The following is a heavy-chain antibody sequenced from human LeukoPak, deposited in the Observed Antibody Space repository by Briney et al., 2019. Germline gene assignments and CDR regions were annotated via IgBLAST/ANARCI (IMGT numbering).Heavy chain of an antibody. Sequence: PGGSLRLSCAASGFTFSNYGIHWVRQAPGKGLEWVAVISYDATNEYYTDSVKGRFTISRDNSRNTLYLQMNSLRAEDTAVYYCAKDQDVAAAGTRGSIDCWGQGTLVTVSS. CDR3: AKDQDVAAAGTRGSIDC. J-gene: IGHJ4*02. CDR1: GFTFSNYG. V-gene: IGHV3-30*18. D-gene: IGHD6-13*01. CDR2: ISYDATNE.